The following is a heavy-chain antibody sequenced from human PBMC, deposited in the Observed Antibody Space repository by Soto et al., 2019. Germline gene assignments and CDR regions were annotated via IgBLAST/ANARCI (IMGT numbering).Heavy chain of an antibody. J-gene: IGHJ4*02. CDR3: ARLGGSYAVPHFDY. CDR2: IYYSGTTT. CDR1: GDSVSSRTHY. D-gene: IGHD1-26*01. V-gene: IGHV4-61*01. Sequence: SETLSLTCTVFGDSVSSRTHYWSWIRQPPGKGLEWMGYIYYSGTTTNYNPSLKSRVTLSVDTSKNQFSLKLSSVTAADTAVYYCARLGGSYAVPHFDYWGQGTLVTVSS.